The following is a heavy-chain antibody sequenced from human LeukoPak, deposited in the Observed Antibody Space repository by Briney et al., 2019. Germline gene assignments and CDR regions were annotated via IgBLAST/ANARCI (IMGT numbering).Heavy chain of an antibody. V-gene: IGHV3-23*01. Sequence: GGTLRLSCAASGFTFSSYGMSWVRQAPGKGLEWVSAISGSGGSTYYADSVKGRFTISRDNSKNTLYLQMNSLRAEDTAVYYCAKGNTLWFGELLYRTIFDYWAREPWSPSPQ. J-gene: IGHJ4*02. CDR3: AKGNTLWFGELLYRTIFDY. CDR1: GFTFSSYG. D-gene: IGHD3-10*01. CDR2: ISGSGGST.